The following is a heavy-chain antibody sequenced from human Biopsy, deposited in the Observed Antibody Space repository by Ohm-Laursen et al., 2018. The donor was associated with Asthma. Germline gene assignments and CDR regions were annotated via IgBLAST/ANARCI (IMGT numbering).Heavy chain of an antibody. CDR3: ARVRRYGDIFFGMDV. CDR1: GGYIDSHDWS. V-gene: IGHV4-30-4*01. CDR2: AHFSGST. J-gene: IGHJ6*01. D-gene: IGHD4-17*01. Sequence: TLSLTCIVSGGYIDSHDWSWCWIRQSPGKGLQWLGYAHFSGSTHYNPSLDRRIRMSVDTSKSQVSLSLTSVSAADTAVYFCARVRRYGDIFFGMDVWGQGTTVTVSP.